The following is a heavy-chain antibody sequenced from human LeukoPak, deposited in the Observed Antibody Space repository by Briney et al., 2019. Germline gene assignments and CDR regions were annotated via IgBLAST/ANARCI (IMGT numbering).Heavy chain of an antibody. V-gene: IGHV3-66*01. CDR1: GFTVSSNY. Sequence: GGSLRLSCAASGFTVSSNYMSWVRQAPGKGLEWVSFIYIGGDTSYADSVKGRFTISRDNSKNTLCLQMNSLRDEDTAVYYCARDYYGDYYFDYWGQGTLVTVSS. D-gene: IGHD4-17*01. CDR2: IYIGGDT. CDR3: ARDYYGDYYFDY. J-gene: IGHJ4*02.